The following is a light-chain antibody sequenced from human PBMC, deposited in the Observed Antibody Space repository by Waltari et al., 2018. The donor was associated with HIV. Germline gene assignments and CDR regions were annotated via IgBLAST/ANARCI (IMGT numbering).Light chain of an antibody. CDR1: SGDVGRSQG. CDR2: GDS. CDR3: SSYASNKSWL. J-gene: IGLJ2*01. V-gene: IGLV2-8*01. Sequence: QSALAWTDSASGSPGHSVTVACTRISGDVGRSQGVSWYQQCPGKAPKVVMSGDSKRPSGVPARFSGSKSGYTASLTVSGLQSEDEADYYCSSYASNKSWLFGGGTKLTVL.